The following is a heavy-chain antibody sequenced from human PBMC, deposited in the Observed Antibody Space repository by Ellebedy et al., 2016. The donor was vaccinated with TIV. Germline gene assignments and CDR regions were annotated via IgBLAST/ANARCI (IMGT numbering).Heavy chain of an antibody. J-gene: IGHJ5*02. CDR2: IWPGGSDT. CDR1: GDRFTEYW. D-gene: IGHD2/OR15-2a*01. V-gene: IGHV5-51*01. Sequence: GESLKISCVTSGDRFTEYWIAWVRQMPGKGLEFMGIIWPGGSDTKYSPSFQGQVTISVDKSINTTYLQWNSLKASDTAMYYCATSLSALEPWGQGTLVTVSS. CDR3: ATSLSALEP.